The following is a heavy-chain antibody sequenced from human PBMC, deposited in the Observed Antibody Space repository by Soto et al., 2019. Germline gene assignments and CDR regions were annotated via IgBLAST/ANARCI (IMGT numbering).Heavy chain of an antibody. J-gene: IGHJ6*03. CDR3: ARAGYYSYYYYMDV. Sequence: GGSLRLSCAASGFTLSTYDMHWVRQATGKGLEWVAGLSYAGDTYYPGSVKGRFTVSRESAKNSLYLQMNSLTAGDTAVYYCARAGYYSYYYYMDVWGKGTTVTVSS. D-gene: IGHD3-10*01. V-gene: IGHV3-13*01. CDR1: GFTLSTYD. CDR2: LSYAGDT.